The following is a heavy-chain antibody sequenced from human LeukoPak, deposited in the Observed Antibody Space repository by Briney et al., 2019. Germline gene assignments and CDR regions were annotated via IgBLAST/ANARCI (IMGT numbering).Heavy chain of an antibody. CDR3: ARDGVDSYGSYYYYGMDV. D-gene: IGHD5-18*01. CDR1: GGSISSYY. V-gene: IGHV4-59*01. J-gene: IGHJ6*02. CDR2: IYYSGST. Sequence: SSETLSLTCAVYGGSISSYYWSWIRQPPGKGLEWIGYIYYSGSTNYNPSLKSRVTISVDTSKNQFSLKLSSVTAADTAVYYCARDGVDSYGSYYYYGMDVWGQGTTVTVSS.